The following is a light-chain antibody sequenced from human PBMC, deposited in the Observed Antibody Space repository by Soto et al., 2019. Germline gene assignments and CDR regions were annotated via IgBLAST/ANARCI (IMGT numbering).Light chain of an antibody. CDR3: QQYNTWPPIT. CDR2: DAS. CDR1: QSISSW. V-gene: IGKV1-5*01. J-gene: IGKJ5*01. Sequence: DRVTITCRARQSISSWLAWYQQKPGKAPKLLIYDASSLESGVPSRFSGSGSGTDFTFTIRSLQPEDVATYYCQQYNTWPPITFGQGTRLEIK.